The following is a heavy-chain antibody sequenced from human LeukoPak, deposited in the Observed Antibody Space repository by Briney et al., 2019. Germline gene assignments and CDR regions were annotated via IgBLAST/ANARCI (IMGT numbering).Heavy chain of an antibody. CDR1: GYTFTSYA. D-gene: IGHD1-26*01. V-gene: IGHV1-3*01. J-gene: IGHJ4*02. CDR3: ARDFLDSRSFLLFDY. CDR2: INAGNGNT. Sequence: ASVKVSCKASGYTFTSYAMHWVRQAPGQRLEWMGWINAGNGNTKYSQKFQGRVTITRDTSASTAYMELSSLRSEDAAVYYCARDFLDSRSFLLFDYWGQGTLVTVSS.